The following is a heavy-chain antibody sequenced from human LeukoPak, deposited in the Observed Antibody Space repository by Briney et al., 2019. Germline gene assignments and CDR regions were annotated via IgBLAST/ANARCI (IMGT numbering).Heavy chain of an antibody. CDR2: INHSGST. J-gene: IGHJ4*02. V-gene: IGHV4-34*01. D-gene: IGHD6-13*01. CDR3: ARAYSSSWYYFDY. CDR1: GGSFSGYY. Sequence: SETLSLTCAVYGGSFSGYYWSWIRQPPGKGLEWIGEINHSGSTNYNPSLKSRVTISVDTSKNQFSLKLSSVTAADTAVYYCARAYSSSWYYFDYWGQGTLVTVSS.